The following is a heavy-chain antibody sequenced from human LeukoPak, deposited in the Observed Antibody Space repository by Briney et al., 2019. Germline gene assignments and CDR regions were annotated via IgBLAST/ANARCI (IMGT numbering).Heavy chain of an antibody. V-gene: IGHV1-69*04. Sequence: VASVKVSCKASGDTFSSYAISWVRQAPGQGLEWMGRIIPILGIANYAQKFQGRVTITADKSTSTAYMELSSLRSEDTAVYYCAKSVGATGRLDYWGQGTLVTVSS. CDR1: GDTFSSYA. D-gene: IGHD1-26*01. CDR3: AKSVGATGRLDY. CDR2: IIPILGIA. J-gene: IGHJ4*02.